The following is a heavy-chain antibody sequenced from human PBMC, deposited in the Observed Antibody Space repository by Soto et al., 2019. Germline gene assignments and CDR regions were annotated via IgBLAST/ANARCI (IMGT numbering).Heavy chain of an antibody. J-gene: IGHJ4*02. V-gene: IGHV4-59*08. CDR1: GGSISNYY. Sequence: QVQLQESSPGLVKPSETLSLTCTVSGGSISNYYWSWIRQPPGKGLQWIGYIFSSGSTNYNPSLKSRVTISVDTSKNQFSLNLSSVTAADTAAYYCARQRRDFDYWGQGSLVTVSS. CDR3: ARQRRDFDY. CDR2: IFSSGST.